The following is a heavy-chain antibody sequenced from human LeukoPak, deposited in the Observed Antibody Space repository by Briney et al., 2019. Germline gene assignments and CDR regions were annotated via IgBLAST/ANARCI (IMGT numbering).Heavy chain of an antibody. CDR3: AKTTRDIVDGPMDV. J-gene: IGHJ6*03. CDR2: ISSSSSYI. Sequence: GGSLRLSCAASGFTFSSYSMNWVRQAPGKGLEWVSSISSSSSYIYYADSVKGRFTISRDNAKNSLYLQMNSLRAEDTALYYCAKTTRDIVDGPMDVWGKGTTVTVSS. D-gene: IGHD2-15*01. CDR1: GFTFSSYS. V-gene: IGHV3-21*04.